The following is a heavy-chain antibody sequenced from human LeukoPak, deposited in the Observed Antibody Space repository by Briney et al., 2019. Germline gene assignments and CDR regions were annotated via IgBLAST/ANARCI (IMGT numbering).Heavy chain of an antibody. D-gene: IGHD3-22*01. CDR1: GFTFSSYA. CDR3: AKGDPYDSSGYYLDY. CDR2: ISGSGGST. Sequence: GGSLRPSCAASGFTFSSYAMSWVRQAPGKGLEWVSAISGSGGSTYYADSVKGRFTISRDNSKNTLYLQMNSLRAEDTAVYYCAKGDPYDSSGYYLDYWGQGTLVTVSS. J-gene: IGHJ4*02. V-gene: IGHV3-23*01.